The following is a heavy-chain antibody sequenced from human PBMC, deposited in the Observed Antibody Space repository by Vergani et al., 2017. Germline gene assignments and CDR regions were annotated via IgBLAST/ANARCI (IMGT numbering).Heavy chain of an antibody. J-gene: IGHJ4*02. Sequence: QLQLQESGPGLVKPSETLSLTCTVSGGSISSSSYYWGWIRQPPGKGLEWIGSIYHSGSTYYNPSLKSRVTISVDTSKNQFSLKLSSVTAADTAVYYCARVPYYDFWSGYYWGQGTLVTVSS. V-gene: IGHV4-39*01. CDR2: IYHSGST. D-gene: IGHD3-3*01. CDR3: ARVPYYDFWSGYY. CDR1: GGSISSSSYY.